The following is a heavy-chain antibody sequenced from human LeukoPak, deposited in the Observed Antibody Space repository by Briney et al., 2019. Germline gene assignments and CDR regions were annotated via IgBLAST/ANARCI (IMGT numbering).Heavy chain of an antibody. CDR2: ISGSGGST. CDR3: ASMIGNYYGSGSYLGAFDI. Sequence: GGSLRLSCAASGFTFSDYNMRWIRQAPGKGPEWVSAISGSGGSTYYADSVKGRFTISRDNSKNTLYLQMNSLRAEDTAVYYCASMIGNYYGSGSYLGAFDIWGQGTMVTVSS. CDR1: GFTFSDYN. V-gene: IGHV3-23*01. J-gene: IGHJ3*02. D-gene: IGHD3-10*01.